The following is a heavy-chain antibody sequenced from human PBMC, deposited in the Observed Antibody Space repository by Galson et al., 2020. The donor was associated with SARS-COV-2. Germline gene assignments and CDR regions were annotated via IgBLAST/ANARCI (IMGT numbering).Heavy chain of an antibody. CDR1: GYTFTSYG. D-gene: IGHD3-22*01. Sequence: ASVKVSCKAYGYTFTSYGISWVRQAPGQGLEWMGWISDYNGNTNYAQKLQGRVTMTTDTSTSTAYMELRSLRSDDTAVYYCARDTNLDYYDSSEAPNWFDPWVQGTLVTVSS. J-gene: IGHJ5*02. CDR3: ARDTNLDYYDSSEAPNWFDP. CDR2: ISDYNGNT. V-gene: IGHV1-18*01.